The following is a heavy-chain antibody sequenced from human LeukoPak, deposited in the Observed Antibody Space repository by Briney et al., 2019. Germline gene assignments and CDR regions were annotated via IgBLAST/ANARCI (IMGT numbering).Heavy chain of an antibody. CDR2: ISGSGGST. Sequence: PGGSLRLSCAASGFTFSDFAMSWVRQAPGKGLEWVSAISGSGGSTYHGDSVKGRFTISRDNSKNTLYLQMNGLRAEATAVYYCAKWRGADYYYYMDVWGKRNTVTVSS. J-gene: IGHJ6*03. CDR1: GFTFSDFA. V-gene: IGHV3-23*01. D-gene: IGHD1-26*01. CDR3: AKWRGADYYYYMDV.